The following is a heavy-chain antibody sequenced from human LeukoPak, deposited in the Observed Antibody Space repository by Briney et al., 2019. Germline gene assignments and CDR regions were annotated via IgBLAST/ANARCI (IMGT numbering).Heavy chain of an antibody. V-gene: IGHV3-48*02. Sequence: RPGGSLRLSCAASGFTFTTYGMNWVRQAPGKGLEWVSYISNSGSMIYYADSVKGRFTLSRDNAKNSLYLQMNSLRDEDTAVYYCARGPISGWSADYWGQGTLVTVSS. D-gene: IGHD6-19*01. CDR2: ISNSGSMI. CDR1: GFTFTTYG. CDR3: ARGPISGWSADY. J-gene: IGHJ4*02.